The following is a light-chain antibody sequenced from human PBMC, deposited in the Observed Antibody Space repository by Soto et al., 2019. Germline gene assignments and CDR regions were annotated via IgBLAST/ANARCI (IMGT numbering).Light chain of an antibody. J-gene: IGKJ4*01. CDR3: PQRSNWPLT. CDR1: QSVSSY. V-gene: IGKV3-11*01. Sequence: LPQITATLHHSPGVRPGLSGRASQSVSSYLAWYQQKPGQAPRLLIYDASNRATGIPARFSGSGSGTDFTLTISSLQSEDFALYYCPQRSNWPLTFGGGTKVDIK. CDR2: DAS.